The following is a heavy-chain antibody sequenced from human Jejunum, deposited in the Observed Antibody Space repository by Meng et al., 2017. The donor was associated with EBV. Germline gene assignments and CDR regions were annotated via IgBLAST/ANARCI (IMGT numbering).Heavy chain of an antibody. CDR3: AGNGYYALEY. V-gene: IGHV4-4*02. Sequence: QGELAESGPRRAKPAGTLSLTCVVSGGSISDNDWWSWVRQPPGKGLEWLGEIYHGGGTNYNPSLESRVTISVDKSKNQFSLKLNSVTVADTAVYYCAGNGYYALEYWGPGILVTVSS. CDR1: GGSISDNDW. J-gene: IGHJ4*02. CDR2: IYHGGGT. D-gene: IGHD3-22*01.